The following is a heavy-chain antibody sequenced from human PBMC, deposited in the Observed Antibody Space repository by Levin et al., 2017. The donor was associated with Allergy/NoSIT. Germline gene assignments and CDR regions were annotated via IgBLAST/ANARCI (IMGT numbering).Heavy chain of an antibody. Sequence: SETLSLTCAVSGGSISSSNWWSWVRQPPGKGLEWIGEIYHSGSTNYNPSLKSRVTISVDKSKNQFSLKLSSVTAADTAVYYCARMDHGSGSHFDYWGQGTLVTVSS. CDR1: GGSISSSNW. D-gene: IGHD3-10*01. CDR3: ARMDHGSGSHFDY. CDR2: IYHSGST. V-gene: IGHV4-4*02. J-gene: IGHJ4*02.